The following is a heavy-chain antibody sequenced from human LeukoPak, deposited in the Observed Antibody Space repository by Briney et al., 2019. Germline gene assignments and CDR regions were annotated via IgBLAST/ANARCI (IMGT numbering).Heavy chain of an antibody. J-gene: IGHJ5*02. CDR1: GLTFSSYL. CDR3: ARAGMVRENNWFDP. V-gene: IGHV3-23*01. D-gene: IGHD3-10*01. CDR2: ISGSGGST. Sequence: GGSLRLSSAASGLTFSSYLMSSGRQTPGKVLEWVSAISGSGGSTYYAESVKGRFTISRDNSKNTLYLQMNSLRAEDTAVYYCARAGMVRENNWFDPWGQGTLVTVSS.